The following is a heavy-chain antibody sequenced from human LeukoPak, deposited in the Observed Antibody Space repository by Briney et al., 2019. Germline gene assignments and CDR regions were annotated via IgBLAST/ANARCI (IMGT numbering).Heavy chain of an antibody. J-gene: IGHJ4*02. CDR1: GFTFSGSA. CDR3: TREGSGWYTDY. V-gene: IGHV3-73*01. Sequence: GRSLRLSCAASGFTFSGSAMHWVRQASGKGLEWVGRIRSKANSYATAYAASVKGRFTISRDDSKNTAYLQMNSLKTEDTAVYYCTREGSGWYTDYWGQGTLVTVSS. D-gene: IGHD6-19*01. CDR2: IRSKANSYAT.